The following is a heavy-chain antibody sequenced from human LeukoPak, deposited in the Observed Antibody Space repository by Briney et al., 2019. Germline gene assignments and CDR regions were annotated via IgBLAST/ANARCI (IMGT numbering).Heavy chain of an antibody. Sequence: GRSLRLSCAASGFTFSSYAMHWVRQAPGKGLEWVSGISWNSGSIGYADSVKGRFTISRDNAKNSLYLQMNSLRAEDTALYYCAKESSGWYFSFDYWGQGTLVTVSS. J-gene: IGHJ4*02. CDR1: GFTFSSYA. CDR3: AKESSGWYFSFDY. V-gene: IGHV3-9*01. D-gene: IGHD6-19*01. CDR2: ISWNSGSI.